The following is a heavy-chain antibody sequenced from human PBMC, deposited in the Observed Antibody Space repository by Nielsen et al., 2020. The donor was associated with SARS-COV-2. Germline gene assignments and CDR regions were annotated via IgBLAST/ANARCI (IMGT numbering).Heavy chain of an antibody. Sequence: SETLSLTCTVSGGSISSYYWSWIRQPPGKGLEWIGYIYYSGSTNYNPSLKSRVTISVDTSKNQFSLKLSSVTAADTAVYYCARAGRITMIVVVIPTDTGYYFDYWGQGTLVTVSS. CDR1: GGSISSYY. V-gene: IGHV4-59*12. D-gene: IGHD3-22*01. J-gene: IGHJ4*02. CDR2: IYYSGST. CDR3: ARAGRITMIVVVIPTDTGYYFDY.